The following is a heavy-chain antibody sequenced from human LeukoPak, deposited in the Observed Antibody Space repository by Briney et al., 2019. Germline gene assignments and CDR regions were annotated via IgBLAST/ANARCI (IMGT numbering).Heavy chain of an antibody. V-gene: IGHV4-59*12. Sequence: SETLSLTCTVSGGSISSYYWSWIRQPPGKGLEWIGYIYYSGSTNYNPSLKSRVTISVDTSKNQFSLKLSSVTAADTAVYYCARAPIRWYFDLWGRGTLVTVSS. D-gene: IGHD3-3*02. CDR3: ARAPIRWYFDL. J-gene: IGHJ2*01. CDR2: IYYSGST. CDR1: GGSISSYY.